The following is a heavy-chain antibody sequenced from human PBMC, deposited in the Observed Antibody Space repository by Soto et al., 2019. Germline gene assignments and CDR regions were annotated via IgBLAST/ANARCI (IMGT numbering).Heavy chain of an antibody. CDR1: GYSFTSYW. J-gene: IGHJ3*01. V-gene: IGHV5-51*01. CDR2: IYPDDSDT. CDR3: ERHSSGFAAFDL. Sequence: GESLKISCKGSGYSFTSYWIAWVRQMPGKGLEWMGIIYPDDSDTRYSPSFQGQVTISADKSISTAFLQWSSLKASDTAMYYCERHSSGFAAFDLWGQGTMVTVSS. D-gene: IGHD3-22*01.